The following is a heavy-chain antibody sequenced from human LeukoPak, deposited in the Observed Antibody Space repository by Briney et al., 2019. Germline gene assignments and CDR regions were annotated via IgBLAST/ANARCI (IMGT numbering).Heavy chain of an antibody. D-gene: IGHD2-2*01. CDR3: ARTRVVPAAMFTSGAFDI. V-gene: IGHV4-39*01. J-gene: IGHJ3*02. CDR2: IYYSGST. CDR1: DGSISSSSYY. Sequence: SETLSLTCTVSDGSISSSSYYWGWIRQPPGKGLEWIGSIYYSGSTYYNPSLKSRVTISVDTSKNQFSLKLSSVTAADTAVYYCARTRVVPAAMFTSGAFDIWGQGTMVTVSS.